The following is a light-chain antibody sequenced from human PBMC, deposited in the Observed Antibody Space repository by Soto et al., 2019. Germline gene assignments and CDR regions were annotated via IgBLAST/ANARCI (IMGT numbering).Light chain of an antibody. Sequence: EILMPQSPATLSVSPGERATLSCRASQSVSSTLAWYQQKPGQAPRLLIYGASTRATDIPARFSGSGSGTEFTLTISSLQSEDFAVYYCQQYYSWPRTFGQGTKVDIK. J-gene: IGKJ1*01. CDR1: QSVSST. CDR3: QQYYSWPRT. V-gene: IGKV3-15*01. CDR2: GAS.